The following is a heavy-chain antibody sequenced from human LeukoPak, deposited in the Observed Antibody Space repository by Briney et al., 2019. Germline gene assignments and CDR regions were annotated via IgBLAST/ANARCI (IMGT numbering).Heavy chain of an antibody. J-gene: IGHJ4*02. CDR1: GYTFTGYY. V-gene: IGHV1-2*02. CDR2: INPNSGGT. D-gene: IGHD2-15*01. Sequence: ASVKVSCKASGYTFTGYYMHWVRQAPGQGLEWMGWINPNSGGTNYAQKFQGRVTMTRDTSISTAYMELSRLRSDDTAVYYCARSSSRVAVVAATPGYWGQGTLVTVSS. CDR3: ARSSSRVAVVAATPGY.